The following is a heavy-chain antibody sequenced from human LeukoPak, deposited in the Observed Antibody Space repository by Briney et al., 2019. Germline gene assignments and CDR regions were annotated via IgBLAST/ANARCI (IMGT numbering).Heavy chain of an antibody. CDR3: ASHYYDSSGYYGNALDI. CDR2: IYPGDSDT. Sequence: GESLKISCKGSGYSFTSYWIGWVRQMPGKGLEWMGIIYPGDSDTRYSPSFQGQVTISADKSISTAYLQWSSLKASDTAMYYCASHYYDSSGYYGNALDIWAQGTMVTV. D-gene: IGHD3-22*01. V-gene: IGHV5-51*01. J-gene: IGHJ3*02. CDR1: GYSFTSYW.